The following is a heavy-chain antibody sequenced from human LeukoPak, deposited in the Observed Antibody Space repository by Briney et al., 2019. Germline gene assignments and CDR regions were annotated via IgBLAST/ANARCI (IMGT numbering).Heavy chain of an antibody. J-gene: IGHJ4*02. CDR1: GGSIRSGGYY. CDR3: ARDVFGGGGYYFDY. CDR2: IYYSGST. Sequence: PSETLSLTCTVSGGSIRSGGYYWSWIRQHPGKGLEWIGYIYYSGSTYYNPSLKSRVTISVDTSKNQFSLKLSSVTAADTAVYYCARDVFGGGGYYFDYWGQGTLVTVSS. V-gene: IGHV4-31*03. D-gene: IGHD3-10*01.